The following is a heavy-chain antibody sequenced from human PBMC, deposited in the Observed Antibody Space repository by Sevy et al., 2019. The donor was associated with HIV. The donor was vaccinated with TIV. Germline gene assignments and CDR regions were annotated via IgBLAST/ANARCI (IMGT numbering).Heavy chain of an antibody. CDR1: AFTFSSYA. Sequence: GGSLRLSCAASAFTFSSYAMSWVRQAPGKGLEWVSAISGSGGSTYYADSVKGRFTISRDNSKNTLYLQMNSLRAEDTAVYYCAKTTGRGSGWYGGWFDPWGQGTLVTVSS. CDR3: AKTTGRGSGWYGGWFDP. D-gene: IGHD6-19*01. J-gene: IGHJ5*02. CDR2: ISGSGGST. V-gene: IGHV3-23*01.